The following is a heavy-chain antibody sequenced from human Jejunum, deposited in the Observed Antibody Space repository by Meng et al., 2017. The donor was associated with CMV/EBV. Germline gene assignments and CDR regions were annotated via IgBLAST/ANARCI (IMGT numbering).Heavy chain of an antibody. J-gene: IGHJ4*02. V-gene: IGHV3-30*03. CDR1: GFTFRKFG. Sequence: SGFTFRKFGMHWARQAPGKGLEWVAFIFYDGRNKYYADSVMDRFTISRDNSKDTVYLQLNSLRVEDTAVYFCARDPPGDGGVTSDYWGQGMLVTVSS. CDR2: IFYDGRNK. CDR3: ARDPPGDGGVTSDY. D-gene: IGHD7-27*01.